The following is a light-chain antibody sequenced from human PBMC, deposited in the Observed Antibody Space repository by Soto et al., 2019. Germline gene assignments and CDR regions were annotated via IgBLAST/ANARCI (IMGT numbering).Light chain of an antibody. CDR1: QSVSSSY. CDR3: QQYDNWPWT. V-gene: IGKV3-15*01. CDR2: GAS. J-gene: IGKJ1*01. Sequence: EIVLTQSPATLSLSPGERATLSCRASQSVSSSYLAWYQQKPGQAPRLLIYGASTRAAGFPARFSGSGSGTDSTLTISSLQSEDFAVYYCQQYDNWPWTFGQGTKVDIK.